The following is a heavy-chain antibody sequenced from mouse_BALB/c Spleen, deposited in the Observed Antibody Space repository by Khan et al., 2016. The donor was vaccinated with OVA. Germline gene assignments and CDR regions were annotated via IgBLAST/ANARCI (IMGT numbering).Heavy chain of an antibody. CDR1: GYTFINYW. Sequence: QIQLVQSGAELAKPGASVKMSCKASGYTFINYWILWVKKRPGQGLEWIGYINPSTGYTEYNQNFKDKATLTADKSSSTAYMQLSSLTSEDSAVYYCARRGLRWDFDYWCQVTTLTVSS. J-gene: IGHJ2*01. V-gene: IGHV1-7*01. CDR3: ARRGLRWDFDY. CDR2: INPSTGYT. D-gene: IGHD1-1*01.